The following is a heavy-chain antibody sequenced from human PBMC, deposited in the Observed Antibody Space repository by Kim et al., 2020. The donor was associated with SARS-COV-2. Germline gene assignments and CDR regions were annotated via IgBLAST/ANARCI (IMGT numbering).Heavy chain of an antibody. J-gene: IGHJ3*02. V-gene: IGHV4-39*07. CDR1: GGSISSSSYY. Sequence: SETLSLTCNVSGGSISSSSYYWGWVRQPPGKGLEWIGSFYYSGSTFYNPSLKSRVTISVDTSKNQFSLKMSSVTAADTAVYYCARVWEYYDNSDPGSFDIWGQGTMVTVSS. CDR2: FYYSGST. D-gene: IGHD3-22*01. CDR3: ARVWEYYDNSDPGSFDI.